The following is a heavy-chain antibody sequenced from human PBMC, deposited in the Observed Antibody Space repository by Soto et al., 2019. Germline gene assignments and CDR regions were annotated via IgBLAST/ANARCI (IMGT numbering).Heavy chain of an antibody. CDR1: GYTFTSYY. CDR2: INPSGGST. D-gene: IGHD5-12*01. J-gene: IGHJ6*02. Sequence: QVQLVQSGAEVKKPGASVKVSCKASGYTFTSYYMPWVRQAPGQGLEWMGIINPSGGSTSYAQKFQGRVTMTRDTSTSSLYMELNRPRSEDTAVYYCARAYSGYDFAYYYYGMDVWGQGTTVTVSS. CDR3: ARAYSGYDFAYYYYGMDV. V-gene: IGHV1-46*01.